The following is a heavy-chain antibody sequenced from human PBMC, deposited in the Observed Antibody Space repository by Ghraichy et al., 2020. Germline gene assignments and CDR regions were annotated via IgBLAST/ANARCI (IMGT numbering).Heavy chain of an antibody. CDR2: IKQDESEK. CDR3: ARHGWGLYDSSGYYAH. D-gene: IGHD3-22*01. V-gene: IGHV3-7*03. CDR1: GFTFSSYW. Sequence: ETLSLTCAASGFTFSSYWMSWVRQAPGKGLEWVADIKQDESEKYYVDSVKGRFTISRDNAKNSLHLQMNSLRAEETAVYYCARHGWGLYDSSGYYAHWGQGSLVTVSS. J-gene: IGHJ4*02.